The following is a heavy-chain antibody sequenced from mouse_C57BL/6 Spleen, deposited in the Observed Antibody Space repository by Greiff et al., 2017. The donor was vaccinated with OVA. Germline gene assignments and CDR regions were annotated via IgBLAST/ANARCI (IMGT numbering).Heavy chain of an antibody. J-gene: IGHJ4*01. CDR1: GYAFSSSW. Sequence: VQLQQSGPELVKPGASVKISCKASGYAFSSSWMNWVKQRPGKGLEWIGRIYPGDGDTNYNGKFKGKATLTADKSSSTAYMQLSSLTSEDSAVYFCARSEGDYYAMDYWGQGTSVTVSS. CDR3: ARSEGDYYAMDY. V-gene: IGHV1-82*01. CDR2: IYPGDGDT.